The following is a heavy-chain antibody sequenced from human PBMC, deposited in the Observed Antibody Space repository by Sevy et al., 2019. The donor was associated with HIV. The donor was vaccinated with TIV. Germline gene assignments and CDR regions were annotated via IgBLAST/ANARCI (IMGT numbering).Heavy chain of an antibody. CDR1: GSTFSSYA. J-gene: IGHJ6*02. V-gene: IGHV3-30-3*01. D-gene: IGHD3-10*01. CDR2: ISYDGINQ. Sequence: GGSLRLSCAASGSTFSSYAMHWVRQAPGKGLEWVAVISYDGINQYYADAVKGRFTISRDNSKNTLYLQMKSLTAEDTAVYYCASDYSYGSGSDPRYYYYGMDVWGQGTTVTVSS. CDR3: ASDYSYGSGSDPRYYYYGMDV.